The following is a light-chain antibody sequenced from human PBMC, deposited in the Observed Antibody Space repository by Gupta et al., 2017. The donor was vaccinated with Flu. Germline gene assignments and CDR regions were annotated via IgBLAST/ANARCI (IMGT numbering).Light chain of an antibody. J-gene: IGKJ1*01. CDR3: MQLTHFPRT. CDR2: HIS. V-gene: IGKV2-24*01. CDR1: ESLVHNNGNTY. Sequence: VLTPTSLSSPVSVGQPASMSCTSSESLVHNNGNTYLSWLQQRPGQPPRLLFYHISHPSSGVPDRFTATGAGAHFTLEISRVEPDDVGIYYCMQLTHFPRTFGQGTKVEI.